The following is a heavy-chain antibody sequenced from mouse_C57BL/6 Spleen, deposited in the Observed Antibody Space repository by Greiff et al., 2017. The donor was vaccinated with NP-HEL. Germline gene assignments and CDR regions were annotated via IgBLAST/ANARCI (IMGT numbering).Heavy chain of an antibody. CDR3: ARITTVVAQFDY. D-gene: IGHD1-1*01. CDR2: ISSGSSTI. Sequence: DVMLVESGGGLVKPGGSLKLSCAASGFTFSDYGMHWVRQAPEKGLEWVAYISSGSSTIYYADTVKGRFTISRDNAKNTLFLQMTSLRSEDTAMYYCARITTVVAQFDYWGQGTTLTVSS. V-gene: IGHV5-17*01. CDR1: GFTFSDYG. J-gene: IGHJ2*01.